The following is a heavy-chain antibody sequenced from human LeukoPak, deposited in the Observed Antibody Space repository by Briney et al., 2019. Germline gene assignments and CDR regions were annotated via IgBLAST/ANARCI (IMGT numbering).Heavy chain of an antibody. CDR3: AKDKGDFWSGHHY. V-gene: IGHV3-23*01. Sequence: GGSLRLSCAASGFTFSSYSMNWVRQAPGKGLEWVSSITGSGGSTYYADSVKGRFTISRDNSKNTLYLQMSSLRAEDTAVYYCAKDKGDFWSGHHYWGQGTLVTVSS. CDR1: GFTFSSYS. J-gene: IGHJ4*02. D-gene: IGHD3-3*01. CDR2: ITGSGGST.